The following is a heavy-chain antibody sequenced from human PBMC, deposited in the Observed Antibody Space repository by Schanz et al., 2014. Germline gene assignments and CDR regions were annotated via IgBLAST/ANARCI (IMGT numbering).Heavy chain of an antibody. Sequence: EVQLVESGGGLIQPGGSLRLSCAASGFGFSSYSMNWVRQAPGKGLEYVSAISHDGYSTYYADSVKGRFTISRDNSKNTLYLQMSSLRAEDTAIYYCAKDAPYPFDLWGRGTLITVSS. J-gene: IGHJ2*01. CDR3: AKDAPYPFDL. CDR1: GFGFSSYS. V-gene: IGHV3-64D*06. CDR2: ISHDGYST.